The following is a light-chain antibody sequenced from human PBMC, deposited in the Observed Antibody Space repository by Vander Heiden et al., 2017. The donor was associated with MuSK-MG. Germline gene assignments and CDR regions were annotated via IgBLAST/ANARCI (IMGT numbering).Light chain of an antibody. CDR3: QQYNNWPFT. V-gene: IGKV3-15*01. Sequence: IVLPQSPATLSVSPGERATLSCRASQSVSSNLAWYQQKPGQAPRLLIYGASTRATGIPARFSGSGSGTEFTLTISSLQSEDFAVYYCQQYNNWPFTFGQGTRLEIK. J-gene: IGKJ5*01. CDR1: QSVSSN. CDR2: GAS.